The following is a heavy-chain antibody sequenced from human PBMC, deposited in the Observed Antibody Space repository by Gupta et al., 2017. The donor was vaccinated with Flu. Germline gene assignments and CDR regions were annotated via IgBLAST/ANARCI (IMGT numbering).Heavy chain of an antibody. CDR3: ARGPNTVVTTYFDY. Sequence: QVQLQQWGAGLLKPSETLSLTCAVYGGSFSGYYCSWIRQPPGKGLEWIGEINHRGSTDYNPALKSRVTISVDTSKNQFSLKLSSVTAADTAVYYCARGPNTVVTTYFDYWGQGTLVTVSS. CDR1: GGSFSGYY. V-gene: IGHV4-34*01. CDR2: INHRGST. D-gene: IGHD4-23*01. J-gene: IGHJ4*02.